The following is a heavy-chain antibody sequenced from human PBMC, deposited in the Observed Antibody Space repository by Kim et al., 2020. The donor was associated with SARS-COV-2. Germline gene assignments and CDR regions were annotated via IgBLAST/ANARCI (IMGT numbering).Heavy chain of an antibody. D-gene: IGHD3-22*01. CDR2: ISWNSGSI. Sequence: GGSLRLSCAASGFTFDDYAMHWVRQAPGKGLEWVSGISWNSGSIGYADSVKGRFTISRDNAKNSLYLQMNSLRAEDTALYYCAKDMSPYYYDSSGYQTPGWFDPWGQGPWSQSPQ. J-gene: IGHJ5*02. CDR3: AKDMSPYYYDSSGYQTPGWFDP. CDR1: GFTFDDYA. V-gene: IGHV3-9*01.